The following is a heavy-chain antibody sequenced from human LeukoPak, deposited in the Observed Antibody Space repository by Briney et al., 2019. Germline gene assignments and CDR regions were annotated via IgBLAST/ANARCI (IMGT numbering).Heavy chain of an antibody. J-gene: IGHJ6*03. CDR2: MNPNSGGT. Sequence: ASVKVSCKASGYTFTSYDINWVRQATGQGLEWMGWMNPNSGGTNYAQKFQGRVTMTRDTSISTAYMELSRLRSDDTAVYYCARDPRLLWFGEYYYYYMDVWGKGTTVTISS. CDR3: ARDPRLLWFGEYYYYYMDV. CDR1: GYTFTSYD. D-gene: IGHD3-10*01. V-gene: IGHV1-2*02.